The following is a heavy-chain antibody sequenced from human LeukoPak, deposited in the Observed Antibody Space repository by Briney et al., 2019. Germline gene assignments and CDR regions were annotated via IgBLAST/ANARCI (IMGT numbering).Heavy chain of an antibody. CDR1: GGSISSYY. D-gene: IGHD6-6*01. V-gene: IGHV4-4*07. Sequence: SETLSLTCTVSGGSISSYYWSWIRQPAGKGLEWIGRIYTSGSTNYNPSLKSRVTMSVDTSKNQFSLKLSSVTAADTAVYYCARVMSIAARRPYYYYYYMDVWGKGTTVTVSS. J-gene: IGHJ6*03. CDR2: IYTSGST. CDR3: ARVMSIAARRPYYYYYYMDV.